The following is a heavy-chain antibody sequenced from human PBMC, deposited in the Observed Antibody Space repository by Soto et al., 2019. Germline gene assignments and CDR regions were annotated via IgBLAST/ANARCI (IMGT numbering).Heavy chain of an antibody. CDR2: IWYDGSNK. D-gene: IGHD1-26*01. CDR1: GFTFSSYG. J-gene: IGHJ6*02. Sequence: QVQLVESGGGVVQPGRSLRLSCAASGFTFSSYGMHWVRQAPGKGLEWVAVIWYDGSNKYYADSVKGRFTISRDNSKNXLYLQMNSLRAEDTAVYYCAKNGWELLYYYYGMDVWGQGTTVTVSS. V-gene: IGHV3-33*06. CDR3: AKNGWELLYYYYGMDV.